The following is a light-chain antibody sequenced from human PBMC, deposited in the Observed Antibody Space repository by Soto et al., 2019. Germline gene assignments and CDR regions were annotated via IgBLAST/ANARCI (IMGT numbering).Light chain of an antibody. J-gene: IGLJ1*01. Sequence: QSVLTQPRSVSGSPGQSVTISCTGTSSDVGGYHYVSWYQQHPGKAPKLMIYDVSKRPSGVPDRFSGSESGNTASLTISGLQAEDEADYYCCSYAGSYKGYVFGTGTKLTVL. CDR1: SSDVGGYHY. CDR2: DVS. CDR3: CSYAGSYKGYV. V-gene: IGLV2-11*01.